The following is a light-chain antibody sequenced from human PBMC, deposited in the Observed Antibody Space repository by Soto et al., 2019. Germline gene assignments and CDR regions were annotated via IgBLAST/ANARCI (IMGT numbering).Light chain of an antibody. Sequence: QSALTQPASVSGSPGQSSTMSCTGASSDIDGYDYVSWYQHHPGEAPKLLIYDVTNRPSGVSHRFSASKSGNTASLTISGLQAEDEADYYCSSYTSRNTVVFGGGTKLTVL. J-gene: IGLJ3*02. CDR2: DVT. V-gene: IGLV2-14*01. CDR3: SSYTSRNTVV. CDR1: SSDIDGYDY.